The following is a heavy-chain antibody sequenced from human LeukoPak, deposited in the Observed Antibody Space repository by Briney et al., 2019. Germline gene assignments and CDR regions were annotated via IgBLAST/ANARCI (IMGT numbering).Heavy chain of an antibody. V-gene: IGHV3-53*01. CDR2: IYRGYT. CDR1: GFTVSSIN. D-gene: IGHD6-19*01. Sequence: GGSLRLSCAASGFTVSSINMSWVRQAPGKRLEWVSIIYRGYTYYADSVKGRFTISRDNSKNTLDLQMNSLRAEDTAVYYCARSGGYSSGWHFDYWGQGTLVTVSS. J-gene: IGHJ4*02. CDR3: ARSGGYSSGWHFDY.